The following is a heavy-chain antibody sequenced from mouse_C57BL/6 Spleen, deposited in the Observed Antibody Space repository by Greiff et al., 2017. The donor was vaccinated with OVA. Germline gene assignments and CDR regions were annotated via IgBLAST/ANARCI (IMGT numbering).Heavy chain of an antibody. CDR2: INPNNGGT. CDR1: GYTFTDYY. CDR3: ASLYYYGSSYGFDY. D-gene: IGHD1-1*01. V-gene: IGHV1-26*01. J-gene: IGHJ2*01. Sequence: EVQLQQSGPELVKPGASVKISCKASGYTFTDYYMNWVKQSHGKSLEWIGDINPNNGGTSYNQKFKGKATLTVDKSSSTAYMELRSLTSEDSAVYYGASLYYYGSSYGFDYWGQGTTLTVSS.